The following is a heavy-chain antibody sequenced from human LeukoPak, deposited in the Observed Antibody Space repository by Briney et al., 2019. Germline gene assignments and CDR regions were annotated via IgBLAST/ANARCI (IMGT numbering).Heavy chain of an antibody. D-gene: IGHD2-15*01. CDR2: INSDGSST. Sequence: QSGGSLRLSCAASGFTFSSYWMHWVRQAPGKGLVWVSRINSDGSSTSYADSVKGRFTISRDNAKNTLYLQMNSLRAEDTAVYYCARDPPIGVVVAASFRYYYYYGMDVWGQGTTVTVSS. CDR3: ARDPPIGVVVAASFRYYYYYGMDV. J-gene: IGHJ6*02. CDR1: GFTFSSYW. V-gene: IGHV3-74*01.